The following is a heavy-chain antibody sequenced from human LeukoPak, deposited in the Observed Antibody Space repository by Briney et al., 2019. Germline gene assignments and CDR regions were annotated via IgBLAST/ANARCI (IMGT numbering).Heavy chain of an antibody. V-gene: IGHV1-2*02. D-gene: IGHD6-19*01. CDR2: INPNSGGT. CDR1: GYTFTGYY. CDR3: ARSGSSGWYQPSRY. Sequence: GASVKVSCKASGYTFTGYYMHWVRQAPGQGLEWMGWINPNSGGTNYAQKFQGRVTMTRDTSISTAYVELSRLRSDDTAVYYCARSGSSGWYQPSRYWGQGTLVTVSS. J-gene: IGHJ4*02.